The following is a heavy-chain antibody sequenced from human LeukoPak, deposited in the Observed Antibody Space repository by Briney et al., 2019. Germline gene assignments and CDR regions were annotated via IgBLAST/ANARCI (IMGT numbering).Heavy chain of an antibody. CDR3: TTTSAPRWELR. V-gene: IGHV3-15*01. CDR1: GFTFSNAW. D-gene: IGHD1-26*01. CDR2: IKSKTDGGTT. Sequence: GGSLRLSCAASGFTFSNAWMSWVRQAPGKGLEWVGRIKSKTDGGTTDYAAPAKGRFTISRDDSKNTLYLQINNLKTEDTAVYYCTTTSAPRWELRWGQGTLVTVSS. J-gene: IGHJ4*02.